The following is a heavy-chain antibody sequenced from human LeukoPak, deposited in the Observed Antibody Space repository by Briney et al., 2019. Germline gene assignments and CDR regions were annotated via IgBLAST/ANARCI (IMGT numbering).Heavy chain of an antibody. J-gene: IGHJ5*02. CDR2: IYTTGST. D-gene: IGHD5-24*01. V-gene: IGHV4-61*02. CDR3: ARQRDGYPTAWFDP. Sequence: SETLSLTCTVSGGSVSNHTYYWSWIRQPAGKGLEWIGRIYTTGSTNYNPSLKSRVTISEDTSKNQFSLKLSSVTAADTALYYCARQRDGYPTAWFDPWGQGTLVTVSS. CDR1: GGSVSNHTYY.